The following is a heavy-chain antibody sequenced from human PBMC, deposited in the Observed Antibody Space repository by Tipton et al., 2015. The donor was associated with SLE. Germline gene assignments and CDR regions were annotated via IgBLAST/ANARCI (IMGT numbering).Heavy chain of an antibody. D-gene: IGHD3-10*01. CDR3: ARGNEQFGAFDI. Sequence: SLRLSCAASGFTFSSYGMHWVRQAPGKGLEWVAVIWYDGSNKYYADSVKGRFTISRDNSKNTLYLQMNSLRAEDTAVYYRARGNEQFGAFDIWGQGTMVTVSS. V-gene: IGHV3-33*01. CDR2: IWYDGSNK. J-gene: IGHJ3*02. CDR1: GFTFSSYG.